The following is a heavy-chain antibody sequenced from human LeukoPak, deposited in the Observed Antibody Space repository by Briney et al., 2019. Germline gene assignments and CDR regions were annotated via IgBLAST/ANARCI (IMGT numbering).Heavy chain of an antibody. D-gene: IGHD2-15*01. J-gene: IGHJ4*02. CDR1: GFTFSSYW. Sequence: PGGSLRLSCAASGFTFSSYWMSWVRQAPGKGLEWVANIKQDGSEKYYVDSVKGRFTISRDNAKNSLYLQMNSLRAEDTAVYYCARLPYCSGGSCYPWDYWGQGTLVTVSS. CDR2: IKQDGSEK. V-gene: IGHV3-7*01. CDR3: ARLPYCSGGSCYPWDY.